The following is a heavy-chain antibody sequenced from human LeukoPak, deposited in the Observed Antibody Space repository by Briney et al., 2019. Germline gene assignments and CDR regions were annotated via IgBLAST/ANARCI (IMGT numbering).Heavy chain of an antibody. V-gene: IGHV4-59*12. CDR3: AGGSGYYDS. CDR2: IYYSGST. CDR1: GGSISSYY. D-gene: IGHD3-22*01. J-gene: IGHJ5*01. Sequence: SETLSLTCTVSGGSISSYYWSWIRQPPGKELEWIGSIYYSGSTNFNPSLKSRVTISVDTSKNQFSLKLSSVTAADTAVYYCAGGSGYYDSWGQGALVTVSS.